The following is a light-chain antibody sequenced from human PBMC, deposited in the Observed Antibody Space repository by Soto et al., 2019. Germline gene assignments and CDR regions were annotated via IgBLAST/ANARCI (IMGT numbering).Light chain of an antibody. V-gene: IGLV2-14*01. J-gene: IGLJ1*01. Sequence: QSALTQPASVSGSPGQSITISCTGTSSDVGGYNYVSWHQQHPGKAPKLMIYDVSNRPSGVSNRFSGSKSGDTASLTISGLQAEDEADYYCSSFTSSSTYVVGTGTKVTVL. CDR2: DVS. CDR1: SSDVGGYNY. CDR3: SSFTSSSTYV.